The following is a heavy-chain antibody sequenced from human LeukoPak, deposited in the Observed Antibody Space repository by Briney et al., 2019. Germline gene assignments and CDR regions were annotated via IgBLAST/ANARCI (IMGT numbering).Heavy chain of an antibody. V-gene: IGHV3-15*01. CDR3: TKYFMTHDAFDI. J-gene: IGHJ3*02. CDR2: IKSKTDGGTT. Sequence: PGGSLRLSCAASGFTFSNAWMSWGRQAPGKGLEWVGRIKSKTDGGTTDYGAPVKGRFTISREDSKNTLYLQMNSLKTEDTAVYYCTKYFMTHDAFDIWGQGTMVTVSS. CDR1: GFTFSNAW. D-gene: IGHD2/OR15-2a*01.